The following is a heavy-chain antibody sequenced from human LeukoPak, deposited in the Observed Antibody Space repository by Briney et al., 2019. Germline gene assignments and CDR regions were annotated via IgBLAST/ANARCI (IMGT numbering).Heavy chain of an antibody. CDR2: VYSGDSDI. Sequence: GESLKISCKGPGYIFTTNWITWVRQMPGKGMEWMGIVYSGDSDIRYSPCFQSKVTMSADKSINTAYLQWSSLKASDTAMYYCARRQGCSSTSCPPDSWGQGTLVTVSS. V-gene: IGHV5-51*01. D-gene: IGHD2-2*01. CDR3: ARRQGCSSTSCPPDS. J-gene: IGHJ4*02. CDR1: GYIFTTNW.